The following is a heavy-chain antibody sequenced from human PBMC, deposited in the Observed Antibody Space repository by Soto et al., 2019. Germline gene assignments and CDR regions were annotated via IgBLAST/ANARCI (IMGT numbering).Heavy chain of an antibody. D-gene: IGHD2-15*01. J-gene: IGHJ5*02. CDR3: ARDIVVVVAARYNWFDP. V-gene: IGHV1-18*01. Sequence: ASVKVSCKASGYTFTSYGISWVRQAPEQGLEWMGWISAYNGNTNYAQKLQGRVTMTTDTSTSTAYMELRSLRSDDTAVYYCARDIVVVVAARYNWFDPWGQGTLVTVSS. CDR1: GYTFTSYG. CDR2: ISAYNGNT.